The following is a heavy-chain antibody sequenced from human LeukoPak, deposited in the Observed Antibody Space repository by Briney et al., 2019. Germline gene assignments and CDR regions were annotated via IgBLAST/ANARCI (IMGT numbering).Heavy chain of an antibody. CDR1: GYTSTSYA. CDR2: IDTNTGNP. CDR3: ARAHRYRASGWLNDY. D-gene: IGHD6-19*01. V-gene: IGHV7-4-1*02. J-gene: IGHJ4*02. Sequence: ASVKVSCTASGYTSTSYAMNWVRQAPGQGLEWMGWIDTNTGNPTYAQGFTGRFVFSLDTSVSTAYLQISSLKAEDTAVYYCARAHRYRASGWLNDYWGQGTLVTVSS.